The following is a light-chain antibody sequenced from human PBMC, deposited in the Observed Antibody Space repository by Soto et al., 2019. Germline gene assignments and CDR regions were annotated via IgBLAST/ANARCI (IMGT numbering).Light chain of an antibody. CDR1: QNINSY. J-gene: IGKJ1*01. Sequence: DIQMTQSPSSLSVSVGDRVTITCRARQNINSYLNWYQQKPGKAPKLLIYAASSLQSGVPSRFSGSGSGTDFTLTVSSLQPEDFATYYCHQSYDIPTFGQGTKVDIK. V-gene: IGKV1-39*01. CDR2: AAS. CDR3: HQSYDIPT.